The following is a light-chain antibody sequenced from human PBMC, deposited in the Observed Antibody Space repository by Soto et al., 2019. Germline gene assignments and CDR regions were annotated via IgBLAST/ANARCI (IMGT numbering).Light chain of an antibody. V-gene: IGLV1-40*01. J-gene: IGLJ2*01. CDR3: QSYDSSLSVGV. Sequence: QSVLTQPPSVSGAPGQRVTISCTGSSSNIGAGYDVHWYQQLPVTAPKLLIYGNSNRPSGVPDRFSGSKSGTSASLAITGLQAEDEADYYCQSYDSSLSVGVFGGGTKVTVL. CDR2: GNS. CDR1: SSNIGAGYD.